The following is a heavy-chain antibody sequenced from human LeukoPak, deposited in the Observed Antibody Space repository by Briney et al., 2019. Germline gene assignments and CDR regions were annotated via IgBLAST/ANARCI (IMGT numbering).Heavy chain of an antibody. J-gene: IGHJ4*02. D-gene: IGHD3-22*01. Sequence: GGSLRLSCAASGFTFSGSAMHWVRQASGKGVEWVGRVRSKANSYATAYAASVKGRFTISRDDSKNTAYLQMNSPKTEDTAVYYCTSNYYDSSGYHLPDYWGQGTLVTVSS. V-gene: IGHV3-73*01. CDR3: TSNYYDSSGYHLPDY. CDR1: GFTFSGSA. CDR2: VRSKANSYAT.